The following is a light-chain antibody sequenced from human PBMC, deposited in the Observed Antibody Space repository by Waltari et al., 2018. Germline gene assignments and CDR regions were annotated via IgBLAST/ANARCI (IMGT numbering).Light chain of an antibody. J-gene: IGKJ2*01. CDR1: QSVSSNY. CDR2: DSS. V-gene: IGKV3-20*01. Sequence: EIVLTQSPGTLSLSPGERATLSCRASQSVSSNYLAWYQQRPGQAPRLLIHDSSSRATGIPDRFSGSGSGTDFTLTISRLEPEDFAVYYCQQYGRSWNTFGQGTKLEIK. CDR3: QQYGRSWNT.